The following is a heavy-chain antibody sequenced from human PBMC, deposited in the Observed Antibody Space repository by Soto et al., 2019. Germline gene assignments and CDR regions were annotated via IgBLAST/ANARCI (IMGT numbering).Heavy chain of an antibody. CDR1: GFIFSGYA. J-gene: IGHJ4*02. CDR2: ISSDGTTK. CDR3: ARDFPSSGAFDY. V-gene: IGHV3-30*14. Sequence: GGSLRLSCAASGFIFSGYAMQWVRQAPGKGLEWVAVISSDGTTKFYADSVKGRSTIARDNSKHMVFLQMNSLRTEDTAVYSCARDFPSSGAFDYWGQGTLVTVSS.